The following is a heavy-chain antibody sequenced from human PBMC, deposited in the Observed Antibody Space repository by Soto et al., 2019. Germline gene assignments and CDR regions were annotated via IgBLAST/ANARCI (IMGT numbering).Heavy chain of an antibody. CDR3: ARRGNSYGSPFDY. V-gene: IGHV4-59*01. Sequence: SETLSLTCAVSGGSISGYYWSWIRQPPGKGLEWIGYINYSGSTNYNPSLKSRVTTSVDTSKNQFSLKLSSVTAADTAVYYCARRGNSYGSPFDYWGQGTLVTVS. CDR2: INYSGST. J-gene: IGHJ4*02. CDR1: GGSISGYY. D-gene: IGHD5-18*01.